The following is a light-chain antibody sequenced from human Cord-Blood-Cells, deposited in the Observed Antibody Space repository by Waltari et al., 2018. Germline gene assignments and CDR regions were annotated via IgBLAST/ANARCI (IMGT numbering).Light chain of an antibody. V-gene: IGKV3D-15*01. Sequence: EIVMTQSPATLSVSPGERATLSCRASQSVSSNLAWYQQTPGQAPRLLIDGASTRATDIPTRFSCSGSGTEFTLTISSLQSEDFAVYYCQQYNNWPLTFGGGTKVEIK. CDR2: GAS. J-gene: IGKJ4*01. CDR1: QSVSSN. CDR3: QQYNNWPLT.